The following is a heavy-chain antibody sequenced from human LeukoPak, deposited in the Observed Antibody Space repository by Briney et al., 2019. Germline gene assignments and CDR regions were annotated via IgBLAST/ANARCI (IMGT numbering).Heavy chain of an antibody. J-gene: IGHJ5*01. CDR1: GNSFINYW. CDR3: ARQVGSGGYARFDS. CDR2: MYPGDSET. V-gene: IGHV5-51*01. D-gene: IGHD1-26*01. Sequence: GESLKISCKGSGNSFINYWIGWVRQMPGKGLEWMGIMYPGDSETRYSPSVQGRVTISADKSISTAYLQWSSLKASDTAMYYCARQVGSGGYARFDSRGQGTLVTVSS.